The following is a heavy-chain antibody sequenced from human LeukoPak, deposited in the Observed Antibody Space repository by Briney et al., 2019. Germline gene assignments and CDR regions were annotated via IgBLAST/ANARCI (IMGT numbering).Heavy chain of an antibody. V-gene: IGHV3-21*01. J-gene: IGHJ6*03. D-gene: IGHD5-12*01. CDR1: GFTFSTYN. Sequence: PGGSLRLSCEASGFTFSTYNMNWVRQAPGKRLEWVSSITSTSSYVFYADSVKGRFTISRDNAKNSLYLQMNSLRAEDTAVYYCARDLLDIVATPGRGRPHPTHMDVWGKGTTVTVSS. CDR2: ITSTSSYV. CDR3: ARDLLDIVATPGRGRPHPTHMDV.